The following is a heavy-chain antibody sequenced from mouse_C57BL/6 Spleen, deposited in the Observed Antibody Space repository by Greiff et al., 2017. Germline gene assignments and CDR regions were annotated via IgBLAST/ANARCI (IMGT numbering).Heavy chain of an antibody. CDR2: INPGSGGT. Sequence: VQLQQSGAELVRPGTSVKVSCKASGYAFTNYLIEWVKQRPGQGLEWIGVINPGSGGTNYNGKFKGKATLTADKSSSTAYMQLSSLTSEDSAVYFCASHYYGSSPLDYWGQGTTLTVSS. D-gene: IGHD1-1*01. CDR1: GYAFTNYL. J-gene: IGHJ2*01. V-gene: IGHV1-54*01. CDR3: ASHYYGSSPLDY.